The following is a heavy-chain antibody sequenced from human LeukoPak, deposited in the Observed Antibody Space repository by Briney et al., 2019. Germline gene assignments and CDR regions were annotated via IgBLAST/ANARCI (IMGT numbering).Heavy chain of an antibody. CDR2: INPNSGGT. CDR1: GYTFTAYY. CDR3: ARDYSSSPGDY. J-gene: IGHJ4*02. D-gene: IGHD4-11*01. V-gene: IGHV1-2*02. Sequence: ASVKVSCKASGYTFTAYYMHWVRQAPGQGLEWMGWINPNSGGTFYAQKFQGRVTMTRDTSISTAYMNLGRLGSDDTAVYYCARDYSSSPGDYWGQGTLVTVSS.